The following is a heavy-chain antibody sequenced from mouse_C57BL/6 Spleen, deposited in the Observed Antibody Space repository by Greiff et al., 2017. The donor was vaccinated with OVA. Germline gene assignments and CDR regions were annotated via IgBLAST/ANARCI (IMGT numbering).Heavy chain of an antibody. Sequence: EVKLMESGEGLVKPGGSLKLSCAASGFTFSSYAMSWVRQTPEKRLEWVAYISSGGDYIYYADTVKGRFTISRDNARNTLYLQMSSLKSEDTAMYYCTRELRGYAMDYWGQGTSVTVAS. CDR2: ISSGGDYI. CDR1: GFTFSSYA. J-gene: IGHJ4*01. V-gene: IGHV5-9-1*02. CDR3: TRELRGYAMDY.